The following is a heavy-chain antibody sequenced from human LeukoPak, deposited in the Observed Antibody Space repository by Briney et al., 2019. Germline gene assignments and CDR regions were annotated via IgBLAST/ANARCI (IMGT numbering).Heavy chain of an antibody. D-gene: IGHD4-17*01. CDR1: GFTVSSNY. V-gene: IGHV3-53*01. Sequence: PGGSLRLSCAASGFTVSSNYMSWVRQAPGKGLEWVSVIYSGGSTYYADSVKGRFTISRDNSKNTLYLQMNSLRAEDTAVYYCARGTGDYDLFFDYWGQGTLVTVSS. J-gene: IGHJ4*02. CDR3: ARGTGDYDLFFDY. CDR2: IYSGGST.